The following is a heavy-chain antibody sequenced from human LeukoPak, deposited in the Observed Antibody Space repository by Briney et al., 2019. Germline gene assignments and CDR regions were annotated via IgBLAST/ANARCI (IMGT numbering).Heavy chain of an antibody. D-gene: IGHD3-10*01. J-gene: IGHJ4*02. Sequence: MGIINPSGGSTSYAQKFQGRVTMTRDTSTSTVYMELSSLRSEDTAVYYCALWFGELSVFDYWGQGTLVTVSS. CDR2: INPSGGST. CDR3: ALWFGELSVFDY. V-gene: IGHV1-46*01.